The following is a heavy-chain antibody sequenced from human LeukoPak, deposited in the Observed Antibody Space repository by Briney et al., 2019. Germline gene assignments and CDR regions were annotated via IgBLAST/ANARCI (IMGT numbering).Heavy chain of an antibody. D-gene: IGHD6-19*01. Sequence: GGSLRLSRAASGFTFSSYAMSWVRQAPGKGLEWVSAISGSGGNTYYADSVKGRFTISRDNSKNTLYLQMNSLRAEDTAVYYCAKDGAYNSVWFPNDYWGQGTLVTVSS. V-gene: IGHV3-23*01. CDR1: GFTFSSYA. CDR2: ISGSGGNT. J-gene: IGHJ4*02. CDR3: AKDGAYNSVWFPNDY.